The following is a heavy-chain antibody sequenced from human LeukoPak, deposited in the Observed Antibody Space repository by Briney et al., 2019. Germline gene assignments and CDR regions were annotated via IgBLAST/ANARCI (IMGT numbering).Heavy chain of an antibody. Sequence: SVKVSCKASGGTFSSYAISWVRHAPGQGLEWMGRIIPILGIANYAQKFQGRVTITADKSTSTAYMELSSLRSEDTAVYYCTRYNGWYYFDYWGQGTLVTVSS. CDR2: IIPILGIA. V-gene: IGHV1-69*04. CDR1: GGTFSSYA. J-gene: IGHJ4*02. CDR3: TRYNGWYYFDY. D-gene: IGHD6-19*01.